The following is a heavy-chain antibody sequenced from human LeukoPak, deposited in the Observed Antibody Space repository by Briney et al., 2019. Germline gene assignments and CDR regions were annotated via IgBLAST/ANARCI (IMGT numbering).Heavy chain of an antibody. CDR3: ARGRGQRGRPLFDY. J-gene: IGHJ4*02. Sequence: KPSETLSLTCTVSGGSISSYYWSWIRQPPGKGLEWIGYIYYSGSTNYNPSLKSRVTISVDTSKSQFSLKLSSVTAADTAVYYCARGRGQRGRPLFDYWGQGTLVTVSS. CDR1: GGSISSYY. CDR2: IYYSGST. D-gene: IGHD6-25*01. V-gene: IGHV4-59*01.